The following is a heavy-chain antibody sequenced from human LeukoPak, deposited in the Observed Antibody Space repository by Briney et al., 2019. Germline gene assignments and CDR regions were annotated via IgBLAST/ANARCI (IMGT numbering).Heavy chain of an antibody. Sequence: PGGSLRLSCAASGFTFISYGMQWVRQAPGKGLVWVSRINSDGSSTSYADSVKGRFTISRDNAKNTLYLQMNSLRAEDTAVYYCARFGDYYDFWSGYYYYFDYWGQGTLVTVSS. CDR3: ARFGDYYDFWSGYYYYFDY. J-gene: IGHJ4*02. CDR1: GFTFISYG. V-gene: IGHV3-74*01. CDR2: INSDGSST. D-gene: IGHD3-3*01.